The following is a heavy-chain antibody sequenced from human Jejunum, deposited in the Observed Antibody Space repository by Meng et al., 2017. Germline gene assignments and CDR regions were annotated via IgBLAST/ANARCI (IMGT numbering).Heavy chain of an antibody. CDR2: VYHSGST. J-gene: IGHJ4*02. D-gene: IGHD4-17*01. V-gene: IGHV4-4*02. CDR1: GGSIESNNW. Sequence: QVQLQESGPGLVKPSETLSPTCAGSGGSIESNNWWTWIRQPPGQGLEWIGEVYHSGSTNYNPSLKSRLFMSVDTSKNQFSLKLTSMTAADTAVYYCARSRVTTGLFDSWGRGTLVTVSS. CDR3: ARSRVTTGLFDS.